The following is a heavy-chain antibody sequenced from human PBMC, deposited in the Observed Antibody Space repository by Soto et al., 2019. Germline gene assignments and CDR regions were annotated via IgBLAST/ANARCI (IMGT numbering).Heavy chain of an antibody. CDR1: GFSLSTRGVG. CDR2: IYWDDDK. V-gene: IGHV2-5*02. CDR3: AHRNGQQLDFDY. D-gene: IGHD6-13*01. J-gene: IGHJ4*02. Sequence: SGPTLVNPTQTLTLTCTFSGFSLSTRGVGVGWIRQPPGKPLEWLALIYWDDDKRYSPSLKSRLTVTKDTSKNQVVLTMTNMDPVDTAPCYCAHRNGQQLDFDYWGQGTLVTVSS.